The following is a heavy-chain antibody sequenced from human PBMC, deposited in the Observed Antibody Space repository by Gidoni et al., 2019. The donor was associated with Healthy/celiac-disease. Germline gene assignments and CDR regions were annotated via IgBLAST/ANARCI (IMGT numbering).Heavy chain of an antibody. CDR1: GGSISSSSSY. CDR3: ARHTVGGDWFDY. Sequence: QLQLQESVPGLVKPSETLSLTCTGSGGSISSSSSYWGWIRQPPGKGLEWIGSIYYSGSTYYNPSLKSRVTISVDTSKNQFSLKLSSVTAADTAVYYCARHTVGGDWFDYWGQGTLVTVSS. D-gene: IGHD2-21*02. CDR2: IYYSGST. J-gene: IGHJ4*02. V-gene: IGHV4-39*01.